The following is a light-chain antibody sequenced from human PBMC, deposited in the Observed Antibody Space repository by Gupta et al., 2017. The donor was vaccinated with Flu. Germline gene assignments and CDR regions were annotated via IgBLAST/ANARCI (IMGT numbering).Light chain of an antibody. CDR1: HSNIGEGFD. CDR3: QSYDSNLSGSFYV. CDR2: ANN. V-gene: IGLV1-40*01. Sequence: QSVLTQPPSVYGAPGQRVPIFFTGSHSNIGEGFDVHWYHQVPGTAPKVLIFANNKRPAGVPDRFSGSKSGTSASLVITVLQSDDEADYYCQSYDSNLSGSFYVFGTGTKVTVL. J-gene: IGLJ1*01.